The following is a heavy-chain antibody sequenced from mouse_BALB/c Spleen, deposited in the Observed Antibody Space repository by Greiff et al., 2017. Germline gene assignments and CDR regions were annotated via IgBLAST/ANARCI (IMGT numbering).Heavy chain of an antibody. J-gene: IGHJ1*01. V-gene: IGHV2-5-1*01. CDR3: ANHGNYGGMVWYFDV. CDR2: IWRGGST. CDR1: GFSLTSYG. D-gene: IGHD2-1*01. Sequence: QVQLQQSGPSLVQPSQSLSITCTVSGFSLTSYGVHWVRQSPGKGLEWLGVIWRGGSTDYNAAFMSRLSITKDNSKSQVFFKMNSLQADDTAIYYCANHGNYGGMVWYFDVWGAGTTVTVSS.